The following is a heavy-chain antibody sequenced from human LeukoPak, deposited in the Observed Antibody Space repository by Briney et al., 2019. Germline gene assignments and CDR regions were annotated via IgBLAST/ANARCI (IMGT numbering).Heavy chain of an antibody. V-gene: IGHV1-69*05. CDR1: GGTFSSYA. CDR3: AREKGDDYGDYIDY. D-gene: IGHD4-17*01. Sequence: VASVKVSCKASGGTFSSYAISWVRQAPGQGLEWMGGIIPIFGTANYAQKLQGRVTMTTDTSTSTAYMELRSLRSDDTAVYYCAREKGDDYGDYIDYWGQGTLVTVSS. J-gene: IGHJ4*02. CDR2: IIPIFGTA.